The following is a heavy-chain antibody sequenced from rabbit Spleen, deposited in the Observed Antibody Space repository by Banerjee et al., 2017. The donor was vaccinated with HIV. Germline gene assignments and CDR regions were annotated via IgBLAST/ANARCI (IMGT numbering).Heavy chain of an antibody. V-gene: IGHV1S45*01. J-gene: IGHJ4*01. Sequence: QEQLVESGGGLVKPGASLTLTCTASGFSFSSSYDMCWVRQAPGKGLEWIGCIYTGNNKNYYASWAKGRFTISKTSSTMVTLQMTGLTAADTATYFCAVAGNNFNLWGPGTLVTVS. CDR3: AVAGNNFNL. CDR2: IYTGNNKN. D-gene: IGHD4-1*01. CDR1: GFSFSSSYD.